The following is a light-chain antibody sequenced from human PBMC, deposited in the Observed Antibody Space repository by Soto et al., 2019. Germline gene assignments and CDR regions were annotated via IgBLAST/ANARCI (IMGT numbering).Light chain of an antibody. V-gene: IGLV2-14*01. CDR1: SSDIGGYNY. J-gene: IGLJ1*01. CDR2: GVS. Sequence: QSALTQPASVSGSPGQSITISCTGTSSDIGGYNYVSWYQQHPGKAPKLLIYGVSNRPSGVPDRFSGSKSGNTASLTISGLQAADEADYYCSLYTSENTYVFGTGTKLTVL. CDR3: SLYTSENTYV.